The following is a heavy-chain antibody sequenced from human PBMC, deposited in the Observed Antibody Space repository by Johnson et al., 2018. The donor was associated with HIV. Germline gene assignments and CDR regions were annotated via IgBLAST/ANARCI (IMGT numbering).Heavy chain of an antibody. Sequence: QVQLVESGGGVVQPGGSLRLSCAASGFTFSSYGMHWVRQAPGKGLEWVAFIRYDGRSKYYADSVKGRLTISRDNSKNTLYLEMYSLRAEDTAVYYCAKDLSYPKTRAFDIWGQGTMVTVSS. CDR3: AKDLSYPKTRAFDI. CDR1: GFTFSSYG. CDR2: IRYDGRSK. D-gene: IGHD2/OR15-2a*01. V-gene: IGHV3-30*02. J-gene: IGHJ3*02.